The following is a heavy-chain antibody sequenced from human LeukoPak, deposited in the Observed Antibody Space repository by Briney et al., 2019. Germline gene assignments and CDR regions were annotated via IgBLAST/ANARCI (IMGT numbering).Heavy chain of an antibody. Sequence: GGSLRLSCTVSGFTVSSNSMSWVRQAPGKGLEWVSFIYSGGNTHYSDSVKGRFTISRDNAKNSLYLQMNSLRAEDTAVYYCARRGYYDSSGYYSNYAFDIWGQGTMVTVSS. J-gene: IGHJ3*02. CDR3: ARRGYYDSSGYYSNYAFDI. CDR2: IYSGGNT. V-gene: IGHV3-53*01. D-gene: IGHD3-22*01. CDR1: GFTVSSNS.